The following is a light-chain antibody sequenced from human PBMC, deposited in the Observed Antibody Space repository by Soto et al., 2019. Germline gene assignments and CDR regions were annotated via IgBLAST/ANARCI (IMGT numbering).Light chain of an antibody. J-gene: IGLJ3*02. CDR3: ETWDSSTLWV. CDR1: RGHSSYI. CDR2: LEGSGTY. Sequence: QPVLTQSSSASASLGSSVKLTCTLSRGHSSYIIAWLQQQPGKAPRYLMKLEGSGTYNKERGDPDRFSGFSSVADRDLTISYRQFEDEDDDYCETWDSSTLWVVGGGTELAAL. V-gene: IGLV4-60*02.